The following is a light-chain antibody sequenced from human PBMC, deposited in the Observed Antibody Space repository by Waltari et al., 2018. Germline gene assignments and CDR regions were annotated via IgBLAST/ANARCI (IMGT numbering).Light chain of an antibody. CDR1: QGLNNG. V-gene: IGKV1-5*03. CDR3: QQYNSAPCS. Sequence: DIQMTQSPSSLSASVGDRVTITCRASQGLNNGLAWYQQKPGKAHKLLIYKASGLQGGVASRFSGSGSGADFTLNISSLQPEDFATYYCQQYNSAPCSFGQGTKVEIK. CDR2: KAS. J-gene: IGKJ2*04.